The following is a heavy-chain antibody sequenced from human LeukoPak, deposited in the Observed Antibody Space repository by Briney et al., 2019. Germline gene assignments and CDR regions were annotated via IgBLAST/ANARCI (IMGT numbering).Heavy chain of an antibody. CDR3: AKVQNYDFWSGYFDY. CDR2: MNPNSGNT. Sequence: ASVKVSCKASGYTFTSYDINWVRQATGQGLEWMGWMNPNSGNTGYAQKFQGRVTITRNTSISTAYMELSSLRAEDTAVYYCAKVQNYDFWSGYFDYWGQGTLVTVSS. J-gene: IGHJ4*02. CDR1: GYTFTSYD. D-gene: IGHD3-3*01. V-gene: IGHV1-8*03.